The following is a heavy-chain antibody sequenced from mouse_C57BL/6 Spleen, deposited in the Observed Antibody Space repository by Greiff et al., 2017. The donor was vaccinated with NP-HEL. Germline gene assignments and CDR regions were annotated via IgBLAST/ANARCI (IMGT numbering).Heavy chain of an antibody. V-gene: IGHV1-82*01. CDR2: IYPGDGDT. J-gene: IGHJ2*01. CDR1: GYAFSSSW. Sequence: QVQLQQSGPELVKPGASVKISCKASGYAFSSSWMNWVKQRPGKGLEWIGRIYPGDGDTNYNGKFKGKATLTADKSSSTAYMQLSSLTSEDSAVYFCAGNYYGFYYFDYWGQGTTLTVSS. CDR3: AGNYYGFYYFDY. D-gene: IGHD1-1*01.